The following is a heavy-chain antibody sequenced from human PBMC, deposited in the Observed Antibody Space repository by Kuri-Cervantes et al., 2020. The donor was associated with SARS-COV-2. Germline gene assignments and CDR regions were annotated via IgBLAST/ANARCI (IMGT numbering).Heavy chain of an antibody. Sequence: GSLRLSCAVYGGSFSGYYWSWIRQPPGKGLEWIGETNHSGSTNYNPSLKSRVTISVDTSKNQFSLKLSSVTAADTAVYYCARGLRGVVPAAITVDYWGQGTLVTVSS. D-gene: IGHD2-2*01. CDR3: ARGLRGVVPAAITVDY. CDR2: TNHSGST. CDR1: GGSFSGYY. J-gene: IGHJ4*02. V-gene: IGHV4-34*01.